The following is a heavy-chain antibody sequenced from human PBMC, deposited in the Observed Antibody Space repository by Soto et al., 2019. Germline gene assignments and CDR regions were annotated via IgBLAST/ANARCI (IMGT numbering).Heavy chain of an antibody. J-gene: IGHJ6*01. V-gene: IGHV3-30*03. D-gene: IGHD6-6*01. CDR1: GFAFGTYG. Sequence: QVQLVESGGGVVQPRRSLRLSCAASGFAFGTYGMHWVRQAPGKGLEWVAVTSYDGSKKYYADSVKGRFTIPRDHSNNPVYRQTHSLRLEDTGTYHSARDRRLANPIYDGLGGWGQGTRVGVSS. CDR2: TSYDGSKK. CDR3: ARDRRLANPIYDGLGG.